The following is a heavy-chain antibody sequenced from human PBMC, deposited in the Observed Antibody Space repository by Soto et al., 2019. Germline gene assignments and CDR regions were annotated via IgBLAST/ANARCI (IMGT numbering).Heavy chain of an antibody. CDR3: ARQFTMVRGVPNWFDP. J-gene: IGHJ5*02. CDR2: IYYSGST. Sequence: LSLTCTVSGGSISSSSYYWGWIRQPPGKGLEWIGSIYYSGSTYYNPSLKSRVTISVDTSKNQFSLKLSSVTAADTAVFYCARQFTMVRGVPNWFDPWGQGTLVTVSS. D-gene: IGHD3-10*01. V-gene: IGHV4-39*01. CDR1: GGSISSSSYY.